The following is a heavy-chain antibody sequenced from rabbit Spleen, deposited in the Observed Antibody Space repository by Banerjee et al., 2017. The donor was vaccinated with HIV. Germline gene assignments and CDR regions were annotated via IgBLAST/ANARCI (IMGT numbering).Heavy chain of an antibody. D-gene: IGHD1-1*01. CDR2: IHGGSSGST. J-gene: IGHJ6*01. Sequence: QSLEESGGDLVKPGASLTLTCTASGFSFSTNAYTCWVRQAPGKGLESLACIHGGSSGSTYYASRAKGRFTISKTSTTVTLQMTSLTAADTATYFCARDSSNGGWGDWDLWGPGTLVTVS. V-gene: IGHV1S40*01. CDR3: ARDSSNGGWGDWDL. CDR1: GFSFSTNAY.